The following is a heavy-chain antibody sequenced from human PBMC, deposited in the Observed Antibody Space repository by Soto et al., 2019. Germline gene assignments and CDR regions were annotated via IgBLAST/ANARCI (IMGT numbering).Heavy chain of an antibody. CDR2: IYYSGST. Sequence: QVQLQESGPGLVKPSQTLSLTCTVSGGSISSGDYYWSWIRQPPGKGLEWIGYIYYSGSTYYNPSLNSPFTISVYTPKNQFPLKLSSLTAADTAVYYCASARRSGRSLDYWGQGTLVTVSS. CDR1: GGSISSGDYY. D-gene: IGHD3-10*01. J-gene: IGHJ4*02. V-gene: IGHV4-30-4*01. CDR3: ASARRSGRSLDY.